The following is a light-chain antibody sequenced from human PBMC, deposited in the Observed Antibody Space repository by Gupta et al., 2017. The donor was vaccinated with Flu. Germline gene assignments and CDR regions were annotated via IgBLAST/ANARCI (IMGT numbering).Light chain of an antibody. Sequence: DIVMTQSPASLAVSLGERATINCKSSQNALDSSNNKNYLKWYQQKPGQPPKLIIYWASSRESGVPDRFSGSGSGTDFTLTISRLQAEDVAVYYCHQYFSVPFTFGGGTKVEIK. J-gene: IGKJ4*01. CDR1: QNALDSSNNKNY. V-gene: IGKV4-1*01. CDR2: WAS. CDR3: HQYFSVPFT.